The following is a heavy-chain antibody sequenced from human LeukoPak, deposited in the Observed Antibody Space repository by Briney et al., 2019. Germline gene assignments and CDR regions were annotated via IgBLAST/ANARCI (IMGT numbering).Heavy chain of an antibody. V-gene: IGHV3-23*01. D-gene: IGHD3-9*01. J-gene: IGHJ4*02. CDR2: ITGSGGNT. CDR1: GFTFSNYA. Sequence: PGASLRLSCAASGFTFSNYAMSWVRQAPGKGREWDSAITGSGGNTYYADSVKGRFTISRDNSKNTVFLQMNSLRAEDTAVYYCAKWGDYDVLTGYYVSDYWGQGTLVTVSS. CDR3: AKWGDYDVLTGYYVSDY.